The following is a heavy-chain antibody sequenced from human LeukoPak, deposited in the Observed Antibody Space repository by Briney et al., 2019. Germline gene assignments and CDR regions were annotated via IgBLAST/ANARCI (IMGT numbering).Heavy chain of an antibody. V-gene: IGHV1-69*13. D-gene: IGHD4-17*01. Sequence: ASVKVSCKASGGTFSSYAISWVRQAPGQGLEWMGGIIPIFGTANYAQKFQGRVTITADESTSTAYMELSSLRSEDTAVYYCARGLMTTVTPPFDYWGQGTLVTVSS. CDR1: GGTFSSYA. CDR3: ARGLMTTVTPPFDY. CDR2: IIPIFGTA. J-gene: IGHJ4*02.